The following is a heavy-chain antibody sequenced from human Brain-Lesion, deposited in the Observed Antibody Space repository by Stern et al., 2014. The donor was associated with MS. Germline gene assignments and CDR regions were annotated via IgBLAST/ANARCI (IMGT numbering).Heavy chain of an antibody. CDR3: ARWSSGHLDAFDI. CDR1: GGSISDSSYY. Sequence: QLQLQESGPGLVKPSETLSLTCTVSGGSISDSSYYWDFIRQPPGKGLAWIGSVYYSGSTFYNPSLRSRITMSVDTSTNKFSLKLRSVTAADTAVYYCARWSSGHLDAFDIWGQGTMVTVSS. V-gene: IGHV4-39*01. CDR2: VYYSGST. D-gene: IGHD3-22*01. J-gene: IGHJ3*02.